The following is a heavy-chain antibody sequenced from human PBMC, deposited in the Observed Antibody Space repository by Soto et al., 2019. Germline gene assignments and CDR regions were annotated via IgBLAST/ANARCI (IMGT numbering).Heavy chain of an antibody. CDR3: ARGDCVGGTCYSLAGSFYYYMDV. J-gene: IGHJ6*03. CDR2: INSDGSVS. CDR1: GFTFNNYW. Sequence: EVQLVESGGGLVQPGGSLRLSCAASGFTFNNYWMYWVRQAPGKGLEWVSRINSDGSVSSYADSVKGRLTISRDNVKNTLYLQMDSLRAEDTALYYCARGDCVGGTCYSLAGSFYYYMDVWGKGTTVTVFS. D-gene: IGHD2-15*01. V-gene: IGHV3-74*02.